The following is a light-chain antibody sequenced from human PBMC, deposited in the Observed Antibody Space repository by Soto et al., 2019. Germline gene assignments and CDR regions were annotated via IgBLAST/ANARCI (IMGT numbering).Light chain of an antibody. V-gene: IGLV7-43*01. Sequence: QAVVTQEPSLTVSPGGTVTLTCASSTGTVTSGYYPNWLQQKPGQAPRALIYSTSSKHSWTPARFSGSLLEDKAALTLSGVQPEDEAEYYCLLYDGGAWVFGGGAKLTVL. CDR3: LLYDGGAWV. CDR2: STS. J-gene: IGLJ3*02. CDR1: TGTVTSGYY.